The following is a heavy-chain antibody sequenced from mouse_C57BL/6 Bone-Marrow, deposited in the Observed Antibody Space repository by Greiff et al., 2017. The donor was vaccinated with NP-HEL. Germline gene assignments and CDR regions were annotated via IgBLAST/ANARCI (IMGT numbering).Heavy chain of an antibody. CDR1: GYTFTSYD. Sequence: QVQLQQSGPELVKPGASVKLSCKASGYTFTSYDINWAKQRPGQGLEWIGWIYPRDGSTKYNEKFKGKATLTVDTSSSTAYMELHSLTSEDSAVYFCARYYYGSSLYYAMDYWGQGTSVTVSS. V-gene: IGHV1-85*01. CDR2: IYPRDGST. J-gene: IGHJ4*01. D-gene: IGHD1-1*01. CDR3: ARYYYGSSLYYAMDY.